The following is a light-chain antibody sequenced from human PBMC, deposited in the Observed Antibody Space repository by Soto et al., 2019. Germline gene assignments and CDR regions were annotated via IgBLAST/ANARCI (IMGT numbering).Light chain of an antibody. J-gene: IGKJ1*01. CDR3: HQYSSSTKT. V-gene: IGKV3-20*01. CDR1: QSISSSY. CDR2: GVS. Sequence: EIVLTQSPGTLSLSPGERATLSCRASQSISSSYFAWYQQKPGQAPRLLVYGVSSRATDVPDRFSGSGSGTDFTLTISRLEPEDFAVYYCHQYSSSTKTFGQGTKVDIK.